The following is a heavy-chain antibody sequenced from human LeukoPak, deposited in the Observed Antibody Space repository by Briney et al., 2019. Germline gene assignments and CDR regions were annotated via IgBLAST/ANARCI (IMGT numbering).Heavy chain of an antibody. CDR3: ARLGPVDKIAARPHVDY. V-gene: IGHV4-39*01. CDR2: IYYTGST. CDR1: GGSISSGTYY. Sequence: SETLSLTCIVSGGSISSGTYYWGWIRQPPGKGLEWIGSIYYTGSTYYNSSLKSRVTISVDTSKNQFSLKLSSVTAADTAVYYCARLGPVDKIAARPHVDYWGQGNLVTVSS. D-gene: IGHD6-6*01. J-gene: IGHJ4*02.